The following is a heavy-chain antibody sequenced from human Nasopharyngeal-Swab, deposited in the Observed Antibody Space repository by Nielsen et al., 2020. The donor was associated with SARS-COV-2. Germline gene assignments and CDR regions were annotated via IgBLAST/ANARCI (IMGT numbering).Heavy chain of an antibody. D-gene: IGHD3-22*01. V-gene: IGHV4-59*01. J-gene: IGHJ3*02. CDR3: AREGYYDSSACYHHDAFDI. CDR2: IYYSGST. CDR1: GGSISSYY. Sequence: GSLRLSCTVSGGSISSYYWSWIRQPPGKGLEWIGYIYYSGSTNYNPSLKSRVTISVDTSKNQFSLKLSSVTAADTAVYYCAREGYYDSSACYHHDAFDIWGQGTMVTVSS.